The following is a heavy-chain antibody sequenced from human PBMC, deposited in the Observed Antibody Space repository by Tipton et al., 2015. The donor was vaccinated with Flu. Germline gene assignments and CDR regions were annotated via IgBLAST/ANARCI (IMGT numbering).Heavy chain of an antibody. V-gene: IGHV3-53*01. CDR3: ARGGSLFYSYMDV. Sequence: GSLRLSCAASGFSVSNNYMTWVRQAPGKGLEWVSLINAGGFTFYADSVRGRFTISRDKSKNTHFLQLNSLRAEDTAVYYCARGGSLFYSYMDVWGKGTTVTVSS. CDR2: INAGGFT. CDR1: GFSVSNNY. J-gene: IGHJ6*03.